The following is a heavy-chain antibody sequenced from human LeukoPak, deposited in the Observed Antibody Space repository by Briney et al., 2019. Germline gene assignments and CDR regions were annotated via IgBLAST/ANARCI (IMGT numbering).Heavy chain of an antibody. V-gene: IGHV4-59*01. CDR2: IYYSGST. Sequence: PSETLSLTCTVSGGSISSYYWSWIRQPPGKGLEWIGYIYYSGSTNYNPSLKSRVTISVDTSKNQFSLKLSSVTAADTAVYYCAGSRTTFWYFDLWGRGTLVTVSS. J-gene: IGHJ2*01. D-gene: IGHD1-1*01. CDR3: AGSRTTFWYFDL. CDR1: GGSISSYY.